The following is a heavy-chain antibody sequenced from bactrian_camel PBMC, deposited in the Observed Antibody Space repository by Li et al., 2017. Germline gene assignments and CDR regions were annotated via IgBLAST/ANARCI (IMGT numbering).Heavy chain of an antibody. CDR1: GRSNENYF. Sequence: HVQLVESGGGSVQAGGSLRLSCAISGRSNENYFLAWFRQPPGKEREGVAAMYTGFGGGNIYYDDSVKGRFTISQDNSKNTLFLQMNSLKPEDSAMYYCAAGWGRTERPGINYWGQGTQVTVS. CDR2: MYTGFGGGNI. D-gene: IGHD3*01. J-gene: IGHJ4*01. CDR3: AAGWGRTERPGINY. V-gene: IGHV3S45*01.